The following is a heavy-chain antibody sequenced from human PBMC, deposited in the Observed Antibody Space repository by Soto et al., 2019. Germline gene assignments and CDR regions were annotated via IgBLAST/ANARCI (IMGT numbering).Heavy chain of an antibody. Sequence: EAQLVESGGGLVQPGGSLRLSCAASGFTFNSYWLHWVRQAPGKGLVWVSRISSDGSNTIYADSVKGRFTISRDNAKNTLYLQMNSLGAEDTAVYYCTRETYYGSGSYSSWGRGTLVTVSS. CDR2: ISSDGSNT. CDR3: TRETYYGSGSYSS. CDR1: GFTFNSYW. J-gene: IGHJ4*02. V-gene: IGHV3-74*01. D-gene: IGHD3-10*01.